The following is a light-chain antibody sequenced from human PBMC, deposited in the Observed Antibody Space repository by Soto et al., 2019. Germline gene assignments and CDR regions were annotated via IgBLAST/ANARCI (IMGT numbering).Light chain of an antibody. CDR2: EVT. Sequence: QSALAQPASVSGSPGPSITISGAGTNRDVGGYNYVSWYQQYPGKATKLIIYEVTYRPSGVSNRFSGSKSGNTASLTISGLQAEDEADYYCSSYSSSSALDVIFGGGTKLAVL. J-gene: IGLJ2*01. CDR3: SSYSSSSALDVI. V-gene: IGLV2-14*01. CDR1: NRDVGGYNY.